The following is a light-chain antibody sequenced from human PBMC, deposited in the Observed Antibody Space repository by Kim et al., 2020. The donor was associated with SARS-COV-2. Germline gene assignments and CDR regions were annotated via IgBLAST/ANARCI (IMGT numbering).Light chain of an antibody. Sequence: VPNAWTRSSGSTASKCVQWDQHRPGSAPTTVIYEDNQRPSGVPDRLAGSFDRSTNSAPLTISGLKTEDEADYYCQSYESNNHVVVFGGGTQLTVL. V-gene: IGLV6-57*03. CDR3: QSYESNNHVVV. J-gene: IGLJ2*01. CDR1: SGSTASKC. CDR2: EDN.